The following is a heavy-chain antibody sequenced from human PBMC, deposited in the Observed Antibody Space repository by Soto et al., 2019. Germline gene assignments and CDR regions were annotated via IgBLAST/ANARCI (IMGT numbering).Heavy chain of an antibody. J-gene: IGHJ4*02. CDR2: ISAHSGNT. CDR3: ARGRDGDY. D-gene: IGHD6-6*01. V-gene: IGHV1-18*01. Sequence: QVHLVQSGAEVKKPGASVKVSCKGSGYAFTTYGTTWVRQAPGQGLEWMGWISAHSGNTNYAQQLQGRVTVTRATSTRTAYMELRSLRSDDTDVYYCARGRDGDYWGPGEGLTASS. CDR1: GYAFTTYG.